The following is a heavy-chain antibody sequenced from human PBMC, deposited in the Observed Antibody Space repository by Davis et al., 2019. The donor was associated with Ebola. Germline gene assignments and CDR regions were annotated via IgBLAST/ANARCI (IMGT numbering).Heavy chain of an antibody. J-gene: IGHJ4*02. CDR3: ARGHPTTITTSFDY. CDR1: GFTFSSYA. V-gene: IGHV3-23*01. Sequence: GGSLRLSCAASGFTFSSYAMSWVRQAPGKGLEWVSAISGSGGSTYYADSVKGRFTISRDISQNTLFLQMNSLRADDTAVYYCARGHPTTITTSFDYWGQGTLVTVSS. D-gene: IGHD4-11*01. CDR2: ISGSGGST.